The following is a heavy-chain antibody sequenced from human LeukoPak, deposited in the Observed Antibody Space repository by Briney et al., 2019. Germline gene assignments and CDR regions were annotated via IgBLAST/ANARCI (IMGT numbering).Heavy chain of an antibody. D-gene: IGHD6-13*01. CDR3: AIPARAAAGTKGYWFDP. J-gene: IGHJ5*02. CDR1: GYSFTSYA. V-gene: IGHV1-46*01. Sequence: GASVPVSCMPSGYSFTSYAMHWLRPAPAQGLEWVGIINLSGGSTSYAQKFQGRVTMTRDTSTSTVYMELISLRAEDTAVYYCAIPARAAAGTKGYWFDPWGQGTLVTVSS. CDR2: INLSGGST.